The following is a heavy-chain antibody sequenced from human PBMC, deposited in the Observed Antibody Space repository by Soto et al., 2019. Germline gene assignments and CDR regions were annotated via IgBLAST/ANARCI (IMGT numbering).Heavy chain of an antibody. D-gene: IGHD4-4*01. Sequence: HGESLKSSCQGSVYSFTSCWIGWVRQMAGKGLEWMGIIYPGDSDTRYSPSFQGQVTISADKSISTAYLQWSSLKASDTAMYYCALRTHSSYFKGIGAFDIWGQGTMVTVSS. CDR1: VYSFTSCW. V-gene: IGHV5-51*01. J-gene: IGHJ3*02. CDR2: IYPGDSDT. CDR3: ALRTHSSYFKGIGAFDI.